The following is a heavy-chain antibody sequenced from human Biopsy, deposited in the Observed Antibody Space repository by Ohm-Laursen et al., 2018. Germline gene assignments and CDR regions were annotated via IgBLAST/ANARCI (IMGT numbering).Heavy chain of an antibody. Sequence: TVKVSCKASGGIFINYAISWVRQAPGQGLEWMGGIIPMFGTANYAQMFQGRVTISADESTSTSYMELSSLTTEDTAIYYCARGPHSGSHSCFDYWGRGTLVTVSS. J-gene: IGHJ4*02. CDR1: GGIFINYA. CDR2: IIPMFGTA. D-gene: IGHD1-26*01. V-gene: IGHV1-69*13. CDR3: ARGPHSGSHSCFDY.